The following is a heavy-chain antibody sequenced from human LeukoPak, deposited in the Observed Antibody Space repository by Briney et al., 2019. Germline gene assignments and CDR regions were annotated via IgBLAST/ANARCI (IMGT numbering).Heavy chain of an antibody. CDR1: GFTFSSYA. J-gene: IGHJ4*02. CDR3: ASARVVEVLATPTALDY. D-gene: IGHD2-2*01. CDR2: ISYDGSDT. V-gene: IGHV3-30-3*01. Sequence: GGSLRLSCAASGFTFSSYAMHWVRQAPGKGLEWVAIISYDGSDTYYTDSVKGRFTISRDNSKNTLYLQMNSLRAEDTAVYYCASARVVEVLATPTALDYWGQGTLVTVSS.